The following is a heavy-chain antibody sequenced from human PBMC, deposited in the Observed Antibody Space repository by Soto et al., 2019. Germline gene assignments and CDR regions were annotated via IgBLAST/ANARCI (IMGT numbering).Heavy chain of an antibody. CDR1: GFTFSSYA. CDR2: ISGSGGST. CDR3: ARSQGATKGYFDY. V-gene: IGHV3-23*01. J-gene: IGHJ4*02. Sequence: EVQLLESGGGLVQPGGSLRLSCAASGFTFSSYAMSWVRQAPGKGLEWVSAISGSGGSTYYADSVKGRFTISRDNAKNSLYLQMNSLRAEDTAVYYCARSQGATKGYFDYWGQGTLVTVSS. D-gene: IGHD1-26*01.